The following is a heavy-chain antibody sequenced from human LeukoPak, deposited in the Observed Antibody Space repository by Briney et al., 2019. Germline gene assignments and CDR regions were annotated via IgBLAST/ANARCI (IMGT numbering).Heavy chain of an antibody. CDR2: ISYDGGNK. CDR1: GFTFSSYA. CDR3: ARDLGSSWYGYYFDY. Sequence: GGSLRLSCAASGFTFSSYAMHWVRQAPGKGLEWVAVISYDGGNKYYADSVKGRFTISRDNSKNTLYLQMNSLRAEDTAVYYCARDLGSSWYGYYFDYWGQGTLVTVSS. D-gene: IGHD6-13*01. J-gene: IGHJ4*02. V-gene: IGHV3-30-3*01.